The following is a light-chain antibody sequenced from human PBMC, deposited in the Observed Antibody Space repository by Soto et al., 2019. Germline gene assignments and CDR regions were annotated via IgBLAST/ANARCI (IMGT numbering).Light chain of an antibody. J-gene: IGKJ4*01. Sequence: EIVMTQSPATLSVSPGERATLSCRASQSISSDLAWYQQKPGQAPRHLIYGASTRTTGIPARCSGSGSGTEFILTISRLQSEDFAVYYWQQVNNWQFTFGGGTKVEIK. CDR1: QSISSD. V-gene: IGKV3-15*01. CDR3: QQVNNWQFT. CDR2: GAS.